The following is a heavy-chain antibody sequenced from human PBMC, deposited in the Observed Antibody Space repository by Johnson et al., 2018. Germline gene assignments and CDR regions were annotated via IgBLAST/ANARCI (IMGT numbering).Heavy chain of an antibody. Sequence: QVQLQECGGALVKPGGSLRLSCEASGFTLSDYHMSWIRQAPGRGPEWVSYISPSGTRIYYADSVKGRFTLSRDTTKNSQYLHMDSLRAEDTAVYYCARASVSGNSCCYYYMDVWGKGTTVTVSS. CDR3: ARASVSGNSCCYYYMDV. J-gene: IGHJ6*03. V-gene: IGHV3-11*04. CDR2: ISPSGTRI. D-gene: IGHD4-23*01. CDR1: GFTLSDYH.